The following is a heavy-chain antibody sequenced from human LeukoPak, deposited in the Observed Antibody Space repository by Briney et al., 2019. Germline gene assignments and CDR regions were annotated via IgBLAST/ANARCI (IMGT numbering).Heavy chain of an antibody. J-gene: IGHJ3*02. Sequence: PSETLSLTCTVSGGSISSYYWSWIRQPAGKGLEWIGRIYTSGSTNYNPSLKSRVTISVDTSKNQFSLKLSSVTAADTAVYYCARVPGDYYDSSGYYTTDAFDIWGQGTMVTVSS. CDR3: ARVPGDYYDSSGYYTTDAFDI. V-gene: IGHV4-4*07. CDR1: GGSISSYY. CDR2: IYTSGST. D-gene: IGHD3-22*01.